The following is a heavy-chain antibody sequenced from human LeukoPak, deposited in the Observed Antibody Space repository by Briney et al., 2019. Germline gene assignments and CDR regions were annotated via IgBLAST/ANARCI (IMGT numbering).Heavy chain of an antibody. V-gene: IGHV3-11*01. CDR2: ISGSGTDI. J-gene: IGHJ6*02. D-gene: IGHD3-10*01. CDR1: GFSFSDHY. Sequence: PGGSLRLSCAASGFSFSDHYMRWIRQAPGTGLEWVSSISGSGTDIYYADSVKGRFTISRDNAKNSLYLHMSSLRGEDTAVYYCARSHYYGLDVWGQGTTVTVSS. CDR3: ARSHYYGLDV.